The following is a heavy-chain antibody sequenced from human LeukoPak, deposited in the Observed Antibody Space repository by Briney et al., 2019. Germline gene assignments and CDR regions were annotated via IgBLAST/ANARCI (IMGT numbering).Heavy chain of an antibody. V-gene: IGHV1-69*05. Sequence: SVKVSCKASGGTFSSYAISWVRQAPGQGLEWMGGIIPIFGTANYAQKYQDRVTMTRDTSTRTVYMQLSSLRSDDTAVYYCARDVAREFDYWGQGTLVTVSS. CDR2: IIPIFGTA. CDR1: GGTFSSYA. CDR3: ARDVAREFDY. J-gene: IGHJ4*02.